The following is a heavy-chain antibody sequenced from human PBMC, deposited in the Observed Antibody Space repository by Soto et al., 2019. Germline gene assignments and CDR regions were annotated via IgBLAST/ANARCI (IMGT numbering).Heavy chain of an antibody. CDR3: ARDIVNPVGATTFRDY. CDR1: GGTFSSYT. V-gene: IGHV1-69*08. D-gene: IGHD1-26*01. Sequence: QVQLVQSGAEVKKPGSSVKVSCKASGGTFSSYTISWVRQAPGQGLEWMGRIIPILGIANYAQKFQGRVTITADKSTSTAYMELSSLRSEDTAVYYCARDIVNPVGATTFRDYWGQGTLVTVSS. J-gene: IGHJ4*02. CDR2: IIPILGIA.